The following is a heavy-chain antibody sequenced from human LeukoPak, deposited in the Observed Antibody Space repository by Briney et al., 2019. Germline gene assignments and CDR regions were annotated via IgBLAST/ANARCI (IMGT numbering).Heavy chain of an antibody. CDR1: GGSISTYY. D-gene: IGHD3-3*01. J-gene: IGHJ6*03. CDR2: ISTSGST. CDR3: AGGSYNYYYYYMDV. V-gene: IGHV4-4*07. Sequence: SETLSLTCTDSGGSISTYYWSWIRQPAGKGLEWIGHISTSGSTNYNPSLKSRVTISVDTSKNQFSLKLSSVTAADTAVYYCAGGSYNYYYYYMDVWGKGTTVTVSS.